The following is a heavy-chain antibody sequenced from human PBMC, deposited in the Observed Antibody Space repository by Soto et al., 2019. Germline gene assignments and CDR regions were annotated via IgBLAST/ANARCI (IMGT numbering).Heavy chain of an antibody. V-gene: IGHV2-5*02. CDR3: AHGSGWLFDY. J-gene: IGHJ4*02. Sequence: SGPTLVNPTQTLTLTCTFSGFSLSTRDVGVGWICQPPGKALEWLALLYWDDDNRYSPSLRRRLTLTKDTSKNQVVLTMTNMDPVDTATYYCAHGSGWLFDYWGPGTLVTVCS. CDR2: LYWDDDN. D-gene: IGHD6-19*01. CDR1: GFSLSTRDVG.